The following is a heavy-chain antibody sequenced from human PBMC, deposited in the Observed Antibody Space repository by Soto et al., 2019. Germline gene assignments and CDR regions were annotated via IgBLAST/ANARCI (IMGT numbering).Heavy chain of an antibody. CDR1: GFTFSNYW. D-gene: IGHD2-15*01. V-gene: IGHV3-7*01. J-gene: IGHJ4*02. Sequence: EVPLVESGGGLVQPGGSLRLSCAASGFTFSNYWMSWVRQAPGKGLEWVANIKLDGREKDCVDSVKGRFTISRDNAKKSLYLQMNSLRAEDTAVYYCARVGGFCSGGSCQVLFFDSWGQGALVTVSS. CDR3: ARVGGFCSGGSCQVLFFDS. CDR2: IKLDGREK.